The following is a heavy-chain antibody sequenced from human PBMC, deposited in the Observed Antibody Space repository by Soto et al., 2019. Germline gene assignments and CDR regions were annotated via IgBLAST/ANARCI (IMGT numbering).Heavy chain of an antibody. V-gene: IGHV3-23*01. CDR3: AKVGVATN. D-gene: IGHD5-12*01. Sequence: EVQLLESAGGLVQPGGSLRLSCAASGFTFSSYAMSWVRQAPGEGLEWLSGISGSGGSTYYADSVKGRFTISRDNSKNTVYLQMNSLRAEDTAVYYCAKVGVATNWGQGTLVTVSS. CDR2: ISGSGGST. CDR1: GFTFSSYA. J-gene: IGHJ4*02.